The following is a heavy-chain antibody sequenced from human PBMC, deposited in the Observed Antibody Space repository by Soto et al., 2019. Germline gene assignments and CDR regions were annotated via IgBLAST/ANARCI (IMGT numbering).Heavy chain of an antibody. D-gene: IGHD5-18*01. CDR2: ISSNGGST. V-gene: IGHV3-64*04. CDR3: AREVDRALVGSPHYFDS. Sequence: AGGSLRLSCSASGFTFRSYAMHLFRQAPGKGLEYVSAISSNGGSTYYADSVKGRFTISRDNSKNSMYLQMNSLRAEDTAVYYCAREVDRALVGSPHYFDSRGQGTPVPVSS. CDR1: GFTFRSYA. J-gene: IGHJ4*01.